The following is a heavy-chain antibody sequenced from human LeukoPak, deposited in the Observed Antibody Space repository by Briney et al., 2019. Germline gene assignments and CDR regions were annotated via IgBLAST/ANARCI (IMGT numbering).Heavy chain of an antibody. Sequence: GGSLRLSCAASGFTFSSYDLNWVRQAPGKGLEWVSHIVGNGITIYYADSVKGRFTISRDNAKNSLYLQMNSLRAEDTAVYYCVRKLTGTTFFDYWGQGTLVTVSS. V-gene: IGHV3-48*03. J-gene: IGHJ4*02. CDR1: GFTFSSYD. CDR3: VRKLTGTTFFDY. D-gene: IGHD1-1*01. CDR2: IVGNGITI.